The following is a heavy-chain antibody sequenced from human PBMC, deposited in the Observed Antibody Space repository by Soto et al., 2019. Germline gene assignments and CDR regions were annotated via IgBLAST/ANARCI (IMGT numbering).Heavy chain of an antibody. CDR1: GYTFTDYY. D-gene: IGHD3-22*01. CDR2: INPHSGGT. Sequence: GASVKVSCKASGYTFTDYYLNWVRQAPGQGLEWMGWINPHSGGTNYAQKFQGRVTMTRDTSINTAYMDLSSLRSDDTAVYFCARAHYYDSWNNYFDYWGQGALVTAPQ. V-gene: IGHV1-2*02. CDR3: ARAHYYDSWNNYFDY. J-gene: IGHJ4*02.